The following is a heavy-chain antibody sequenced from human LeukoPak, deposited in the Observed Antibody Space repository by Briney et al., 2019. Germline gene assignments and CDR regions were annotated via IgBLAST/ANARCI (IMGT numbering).Heavy chain of an antibody. CDR1: RFTFSSYW. D-gene: IGHD2-8*02. CDR2: LISDGSSA. J-gene: IGHJ6*02. V-gene: IGHV3-74*01. Sequence: GGSLRLSCAASRFTFSSYWMHWVRQAPGKGLVWVSRLISDGSSASYADSVKGRFTISRDNTKNILYLQMNSLRVEDTAVYYCVRDARYCPDVWGQGTAVTVSS. CDR3: VRDARYCPDV.